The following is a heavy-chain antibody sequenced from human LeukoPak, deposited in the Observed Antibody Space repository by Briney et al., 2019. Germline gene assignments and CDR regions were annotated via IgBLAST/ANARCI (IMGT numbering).Heavy chain of an antibody. J-gene: IGHJ6*02. Sequence: SETLSLTCTVSGGSISSGDYYWSWIRQPPGKGLEWIGYIYYSGSTYYNPSLKSRVTISVDTSKNQFSLKLSSVTAADTAVYYCARDRYYDSSGFPGLGYYYGMDVWGQGTTVTVSS. V-gene: IGHV4-30-4*02. CDR1: GGSISSGDYY. D-gene: IGHD3-22*01. CDR2: IYYSGST. CDR3: ARDRYYDSSGFPGLGYYYGMDV.